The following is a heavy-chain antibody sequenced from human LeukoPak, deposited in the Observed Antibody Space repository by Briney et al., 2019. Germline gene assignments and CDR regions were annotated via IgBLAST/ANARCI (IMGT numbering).Heavy chain of an antibody. V-gene: IGHV5-51*01. CDR2: IYPGDSDT. CDR1: GYSFTSYW. CDR3: ARRSYYDFWSDYANWFDP. J-gene: IGHJ5*02. Sequence: GESLKISCKGSGYSFTSYWIGWVRQMPGKGLEWMGIIYPGDSDTRYSPSFQGQVTISADKSISTAYLQWSSLKASDTAMYYCARRSYYDFWSDYANWFDPWGQGTLVTVSS. D-gene: IGHD3-3*01.